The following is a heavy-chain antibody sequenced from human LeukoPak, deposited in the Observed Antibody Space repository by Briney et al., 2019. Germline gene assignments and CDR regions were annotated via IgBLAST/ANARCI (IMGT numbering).Heavy chain of an antibody. Sequence: ASVKVSCKASGYTFTSYAMHWVRQAPGQRLEWMGWINAGNGNTKYSQKFQGRVTITRDTSASTAYMELSSLRSEDTAVYYCARGYDCSSTSCYLGSYRGQGTLVTVSS. CDR1: GYTFTSYA. CDR3: ARGYDCSSTSCYLGSY. CDR2: INAGNGNT. D-gene: IGHD2-2*01. V-gene: IGHV1-3*01. J-gene: IGHJ4*02.